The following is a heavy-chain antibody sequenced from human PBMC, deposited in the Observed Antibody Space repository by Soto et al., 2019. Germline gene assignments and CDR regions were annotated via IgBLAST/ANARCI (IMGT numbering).Heavy chain of an antibody. D-gene: IGHD1-20*01. CDR3: ARGINGISHPYQFDL. V-gene: IGHV5-51*01. J-gene: IGHJ4*02. CDR1: GYSFTGYW. CDR2: IYPGDSDT. Sequence: GESLKISCQGSGYSFTGYWIGWVRQMSGEGLEWMGIIYPGDSDTRYSPSFQGQVTISADKSLSTAYLQWSSLKASDTALHYCARGINGISHPYQFDLWGQGTLVTVSS.